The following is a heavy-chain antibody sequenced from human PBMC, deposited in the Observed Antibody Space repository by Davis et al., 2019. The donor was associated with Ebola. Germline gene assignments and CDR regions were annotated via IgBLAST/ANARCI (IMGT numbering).Heavy chain of an antibody. CDR1: GFTFSSYA. CDR2: ISGSGGST. Sequence: GGSLRLSCAASGFTFSSYAMSWVRQAPGKGLEWVSAISGSGGSTYYADSVKGRFTISRDNSKNTLYLQMNSLRAEDTAVYYCARGSAKYSSSSPENDYWGQGTLVTVSS. V-gene: IGHV3-23*01. CDR3: ARGSAKYSSSSPENDY. D-gene: IGHD6-6*01. J-gene: IGHJ4*02.